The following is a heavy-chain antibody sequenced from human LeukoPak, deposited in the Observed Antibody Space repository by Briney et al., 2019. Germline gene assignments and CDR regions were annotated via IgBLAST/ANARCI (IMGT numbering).Heavy chain of an antibody. V-gene: IGHV1-24*01. J-gene: IGHJ3*02. CDR3: ARSLYDFWSGSPTHNTHDAFDI. CDR2: FDPKYGRT. CDR1: GYILTELS. Sequence: ASVKVSCKVSGYILTELSMHWVRQAPGQGLDWMGAFDPKYGRTFYAQKFQGRVTMTEDTSTDTAYMELSSLTSDDTAVYYCARSLYDFWSGSPTHNTHDAFDIWGQGTMVTVSS. D-gene: IGHD3-3*01.